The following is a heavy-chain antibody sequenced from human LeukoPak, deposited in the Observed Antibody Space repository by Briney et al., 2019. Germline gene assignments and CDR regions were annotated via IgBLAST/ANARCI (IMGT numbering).Heavy chain of an antibody. J-gene: IGHJ4*02. D-gene: IGHD3-22*01. Sequence: SETLSLTCTVYGGSISSYYWSWIRQPPGKGLEWIGYIYYSGSTNYNPSLKSRVTISVDTSKNQFSLKLSSVTAADTAVYYCATYSSGYYYVAYWGQGTLVTVSS. CDR1: GGSISSYY. CDR2: IYYSGST. CDR3: ATYSSGYYYVAY. V-gene: IGHV4-59*01.